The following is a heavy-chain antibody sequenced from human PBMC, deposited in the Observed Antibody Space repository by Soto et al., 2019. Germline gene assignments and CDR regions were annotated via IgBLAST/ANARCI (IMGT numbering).Heavy chain of an antibody. D-gene: IGHD3-3*01. Sequence: WGSLRLSCAASGFTFSSYSMNWVRQAPGKGLEWVSYISSSSSTIYYADSVKGRFTISRDNAKNSLYLQMNSLRDEDTAVYYCARLIGQYHDFWSGYYTAYYYYGMDVWGQGTTVTVS. J-gene: IGHJ6*02. V-gene: IGHV3-48*02. CDR2: ISSSSSTI. CDR3: ARLIGQYHDFWSGYYTAYYYYGMDV. CDR1: GFTFSSYS.